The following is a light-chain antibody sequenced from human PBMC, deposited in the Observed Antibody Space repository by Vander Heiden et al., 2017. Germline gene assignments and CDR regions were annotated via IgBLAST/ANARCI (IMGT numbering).Light chain of an antibody. CDR3: CSYAGSSTSVL. V-gene: IGLV2-23*02. J-gene: IGLJ3*02. Sequence: SALAQPASVSGSPGQSITISCTGTSRDIGAYNLVSWYQQHPGEAPKRLISEVTKRPSGVSTRFSGSKSGNTASLTISGLQAEDEADYYCCSYAGSSTSVLLGGGTKLTVL. CDR2: EVT. CDR1: SRDIGAYNL.